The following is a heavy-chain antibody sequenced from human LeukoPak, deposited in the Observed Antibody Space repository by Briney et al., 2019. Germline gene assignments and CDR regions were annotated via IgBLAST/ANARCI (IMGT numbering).Heavy chain of an antibody. CDR2: IYHSGTT. V-gene: IGHV4-39*01. Sequence: SETLSLTRSVSGVPISSSSYYWGWIRQPPGKGLEWIGNIYHSGTTYYNPSLKSRVTISVDTSKNQLSLKLRSVTAADTAVYYCARTVNWTQLDYWGQGILVTVSS. D-gene: IGHD2-2*01. CDR1: GVPISSSSYY. J-gene: IGHJ4*02. CDR3: ARTVNWTQLDY.